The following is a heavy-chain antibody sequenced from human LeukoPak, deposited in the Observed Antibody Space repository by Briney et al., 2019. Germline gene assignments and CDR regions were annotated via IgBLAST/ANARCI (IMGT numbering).Heavy chain of an antibody. Sequence: ASVKVSCKASGGTFSSYGISWVRQAPGQGLEWMGIINPSGGSTSYAQKFQGRVTMTRDTSTSTVYMELSSLRSEDTAVYYCARAVDYYDSSGSDYWGQGTLVTVSS. V-gene: IGHV1-46*01. J-gene: IGHJ4*02. D-gene: IGHD3-22*01. CDR3: ARAVDYYDSSGSDY. CDR2: INPSGGST. CDR1: GGTFSSYG.